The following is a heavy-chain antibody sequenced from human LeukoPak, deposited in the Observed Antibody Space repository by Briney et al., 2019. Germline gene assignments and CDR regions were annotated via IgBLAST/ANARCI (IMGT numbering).Heavy chain of an antibody. Sequence: SETLSLTCTVSVGSLSSNTYYWGWIRQAPGKGLEWIGSMYYSGSTYCNQSLKSRVTISVDTSKNQFSLKLTSVTAADTAVYYCARHYYDTSGYYPWYFDYWGQGTLVTVSS. D-gene: IGHD3-22*01. CDR2: MYYSGST. CDR1: VGSLSSNTYY. J-gene: IGHJ4*02. CDR3: ARHYYDTSGYYPWYFDY. V-gene: IGHV4-39*01.